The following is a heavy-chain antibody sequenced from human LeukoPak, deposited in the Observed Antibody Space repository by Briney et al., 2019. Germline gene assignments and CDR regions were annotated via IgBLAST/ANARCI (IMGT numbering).Heavy chain of an antibody. Sequence: ASVKVSCKASGYTLTSYDINWVRQATGQGLEWMGWMNPNSGRTGYAQNFQGRITITRNTSISTAYMELSSLRSEDTAVYYCTRETSSRYFDXXXQGTLVTVSS. CDR3: TRETSSRYFDX. CDR2: MNPNSGRT. CDR1: GYTLTSYD. J-gene: IGHJ4*02. V-gene: IGHV1-8*01.